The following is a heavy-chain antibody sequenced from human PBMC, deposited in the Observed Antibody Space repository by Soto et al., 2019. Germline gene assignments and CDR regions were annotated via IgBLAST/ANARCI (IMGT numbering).Heavy chain of an antibody. Sequence: QVQLVQSGAEVKKPGSSVKVSCKASGGTXXXXAIXWVRXAPXQXLEWMGGIIPIFGTANYAQKFQGRVTITADKSTSTAYMELSSLRSEDTAVYYCASLAYCGGDCHPGNYWGQGTLVTVSS. CDR3: ASLAYCGGDCHPGNY. V-gene: IGHV1-69*06. J-gene: IGHJ4*02. CDR1: GGTXXXXA. CDR2: IIPIFGTA. D-gene: IGHD2-21*02.